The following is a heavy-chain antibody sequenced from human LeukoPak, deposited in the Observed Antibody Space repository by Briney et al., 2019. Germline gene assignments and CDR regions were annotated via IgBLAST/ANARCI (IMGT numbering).Heavy chain of an antibody. V-gene: IGHV6-1*01. Sequence: SQTLSLTCAISGDSVSSDRVTWKWIRQSPSRGLEWLGGTYYRSKWYNDYADFVSGRITVDADTSKSQFSLQLNYVTPEDTAVYYCARELHGGQLSRFDYWGQGTLVTVSS. CDR2: TYYRSKWYN. CDR1: GDSVSSDRVT. CDR3: ARELHGGQLSRFDY. D-gene: IGHD2-15*01. J-gene: IGHJ4*02.